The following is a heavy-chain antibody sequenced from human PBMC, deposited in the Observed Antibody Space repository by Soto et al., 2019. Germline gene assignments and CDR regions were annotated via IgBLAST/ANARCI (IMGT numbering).Heavy chain of an antibody. CDR3: ARTYSSGWYNWFDP. V-gene: IGHV4-59*01. CDR1: GGSISSYY. J-gene: IGHJ5*02. CDR2: IYYSGST. Sequence: LETLSLTCAVSGGSISSYYWSWIRQPPGKGLEWIGYIYYSGSTNYNPSLKSRVTISVDTSKNQFSLKLSSVTAADTAAYYCARTYSSGWYNWFDPWGQGTLVTVSS. D-gene: IGHD6-19*01.